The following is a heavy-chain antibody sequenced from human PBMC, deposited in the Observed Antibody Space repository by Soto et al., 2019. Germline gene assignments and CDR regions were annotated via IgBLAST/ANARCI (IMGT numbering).Heavy chain of an antibody. CDR3: AREVFSSSQPFDY. Sequence: QLQLQESGPGLVKPSETLSLTCTVSGGSISSSSYYWGWIRQPPGKGLEWIGSIYYSGSTYYNPSLKSRVTISVDTSKNQFSLKLSSVTAADTAVYYCAREVFSSSQPFDYWGQGTLVTVSS. CDR1: GGSISSSSYY. D-gene: IGHD6-6*01. J-gene: IGHJ4*02. CDR2: IYYSGST. V-gene: IGHV4-39*02.